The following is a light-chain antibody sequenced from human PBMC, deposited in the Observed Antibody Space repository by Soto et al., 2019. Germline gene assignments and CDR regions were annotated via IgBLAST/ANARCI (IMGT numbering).Light chain of an antibody. V-gene: IGLV2-8*01. CDR2: EVS. CDR1: SNDVGGYNF. CDR3: SSYAGNNIYYV. J-gene: IGLJ1*01. Sequence: QSVLTQPPSASGSPGQSVTISCTGTSNDVGGYNFVSWYQQHPGKAPKLMIFEVSKRPSGAPDRFSGSKSGSTASLTVSGLQAEDEADYYCSSYAGNNIYYVFGTGTKVTVL.